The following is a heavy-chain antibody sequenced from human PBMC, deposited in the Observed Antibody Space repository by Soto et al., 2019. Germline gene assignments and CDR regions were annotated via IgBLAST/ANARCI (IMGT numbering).Heavy chain of an antibody. D-gene: IGHD3-16*01. Sequence: PSKTLSLTCAVYGGSFSGYYWSWVRQPPGKGLEWIGEINHSGSTNYNPSLKSRVTISVDTSKNQFSLKLSSVTAADTAVYYCARVLYRPLDAFDIWCQATLV. CDR2: INHSGST. V-gene: IGHV4-34*01. CDR1: GGSFSGYY. CDR3: ARVLYRPLDAFDI. J-gene: IGHJ3*02.